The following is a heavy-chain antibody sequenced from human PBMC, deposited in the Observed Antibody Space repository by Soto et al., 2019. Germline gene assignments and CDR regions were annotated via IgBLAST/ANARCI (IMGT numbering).Heavy chain of an antibody. CDR2: IIPILGIA. V-gene: IGHV1-69*02. J-gene: IGHJ4*02. D-gene: IGHD2-21*02. CDR3: ARGDRDCGGDCYRYY. CDR1: GGTFSSYT. Sequence: QVQLVQSGAEVKKPGSSVKVSCKASGGTFSSYTISWVRQAPGQGLEWMGRIIPILGIANYAQKFQGRVTITADKSTSTAYMELSSLRSEDTAVYYCARGDRDCGGDCYRYYWGQGTLVTVAS.